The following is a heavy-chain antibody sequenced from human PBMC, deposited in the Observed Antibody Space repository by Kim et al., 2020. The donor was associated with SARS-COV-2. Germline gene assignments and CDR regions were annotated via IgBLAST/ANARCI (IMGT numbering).Heavy chain of an antibody. CDR2: IYYSGST. CDR1: GASTTSYY. J-gene: IGHJ1*01. V-gene: IGHV4-59*13. CDR3: ASYSGSFYFQH. D-gene: IGHD1-26*01. Sequence: SETLSLTCTVSGASTTSYYWTWIRQPPGKGLELIGYIYYSGSTNYNPSLNSRVTLSVDTSKNQFSLKLSSVTAADTAVYYCASYSGSFYFQHWGLGTLITVSS.